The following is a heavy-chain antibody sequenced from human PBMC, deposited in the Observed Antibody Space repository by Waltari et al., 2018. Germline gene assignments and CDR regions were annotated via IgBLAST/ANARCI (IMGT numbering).Heavy chain of an antibody. CDR1: GGTCSSYA. CDR3: AGMTTVTTGFDY. J-gene: IGHJ4*02. CDR2: IIPILGIA. Sequence: QVQLAQSGAAGKKPVSSVEVSCKASGGTCSSYAISWVRQAPGQGLEWMGGIIPILGIANYAQKFQGRVTITADESTSTAYMELSSLRSEDTAVYYCAGMTTVTTGFDYWGQGTLVTVSS. V-gene: IGHV1-69*04. D-gene: IGHD4-17*01.